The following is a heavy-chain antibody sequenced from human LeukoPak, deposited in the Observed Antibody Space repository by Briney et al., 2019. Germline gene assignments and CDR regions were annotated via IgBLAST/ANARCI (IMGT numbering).Heavy chain of an antibody. Sequence: SETLPLTCTVSGGSISSSDSYWGWIRQPPGKGLEWIGSMYYSGSTYYNPSLKSRVTISVDTSKNQFSLKLNSVTAADTAVYYCARHPPRDCSSSSCYKRWFDPWGQGTLVTVSS. CDR3: ARHPPRDCSSSSCYKRWFDP. J-gene: IGHJ5*02. CDR2: MYYSGST. CDR1: GGSISSSDSY. V-gene: IGHV4-39*01. D-gene: IGHD2-2*02.